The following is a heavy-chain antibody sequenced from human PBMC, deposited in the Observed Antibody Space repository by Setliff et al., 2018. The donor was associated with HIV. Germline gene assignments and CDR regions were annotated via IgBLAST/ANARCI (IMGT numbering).Heavy chain of an antibody. CDR2: ISWDGGNK. CDR1: GFTFDDYT. D-gene: IGHD6-6*01. Sequence: LRLSCAASGFTFDDYTMHWVRQAPGKGLEWVSIISWDGGNKYYADSVKGRFTISRDNSKNSLYLQMNSLRTEDTALYYCVKNIGGYSSSSVFDYWGQGTLVTVSS. CDR3: VKNIGGYSSSSVFDY. V-gene: IGHV3-43*01. J-gene: IGHJ4*02.